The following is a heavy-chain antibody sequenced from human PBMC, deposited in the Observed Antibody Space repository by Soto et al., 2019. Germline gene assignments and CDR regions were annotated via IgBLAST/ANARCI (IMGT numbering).Heavy chain of an antibody. Sequence: EVQLLESGGGLVQPGGSLRLSCAASGFTFSSYAMSWVRQAPGTGLEWVSAISGSGGSTYYADSVKGRFTISRDTSKNTLYRQMNRLRAEDTAVYYCAKDESNPTKDSGSWYGFDIWGQGTMVTVSS. D-gene: IGHD6-13*01. CDR3: AKDESNPTKDSGSWYGFDI. V-gene: IGHV3-23*01. J-gene: IGHJ3*02. CDR2: ISGSGGST. CDR1: GFTFSSYA.